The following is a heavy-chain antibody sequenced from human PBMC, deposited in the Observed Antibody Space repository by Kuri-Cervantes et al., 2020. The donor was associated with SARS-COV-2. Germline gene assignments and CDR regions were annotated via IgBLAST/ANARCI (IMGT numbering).Heavy chain of an antibody. Sequence: ASVKVSCKPSGYTFTSYYMHWVRQAPGQGLEWMGIINPSGGSTSYAQKFQGRVTMTRDTSTSTVYMELSSLRSDDTAVYYCARTRIAADGTDAFDIWGQGTMVTVSS. CDR3: ARTRIAADGTDAFDI. CDR2: INPSGGST. V-gene: IGHV1-46*01. CDR1: GYTFTSYY. J-gene: IGHJ3*02. D-gene: IGHD6-13*01.